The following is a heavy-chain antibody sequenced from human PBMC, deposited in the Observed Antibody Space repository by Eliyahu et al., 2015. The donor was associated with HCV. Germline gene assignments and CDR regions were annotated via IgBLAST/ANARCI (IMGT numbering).Heavy chain of an antibody. V-gene: IGHV1-69*01. Sequence: QVQLVQSGAEVKKPGSSVRVSCKASGGXXSXXAXXWVRQAPGQGLEWMGGITPMFGTPNYAQKFQGRVTITADESTSTAYMELSSLKSEDTALYYCAREGGDYCSVGNCFLLYWGPGTLVTVSS. CDR1: GGXXSXXA. D-gene: IGHD2-15*01. CDR3: AREGGDYCSVGNCFLLY. CDR2: ITPMFGTP. J-gene: IGHJ4*02.